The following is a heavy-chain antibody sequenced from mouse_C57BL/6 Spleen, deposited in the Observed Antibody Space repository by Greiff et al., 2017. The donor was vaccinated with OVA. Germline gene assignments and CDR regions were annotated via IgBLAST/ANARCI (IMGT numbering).Heavy chain of an antibody. Sequence: EVQLQESGPGLVKPSQSLSLTCSVTGYSITSGYYWNWIRQFPGNKLEWMGYISYDGSNNYNPSLKNRISITRDTSKNQFFLKLNSVTTEDTATYYCAREMTTVVYFDYWGQGTTLTVSS. V-gene: IGHV3-6*01. D-gene: IGHD1-1*01. CDR1: GYSITSGYY. J-gene: IGHJ2*01. CDR3: AREMTTVVYFDY. CDR2: ISYDGSN.